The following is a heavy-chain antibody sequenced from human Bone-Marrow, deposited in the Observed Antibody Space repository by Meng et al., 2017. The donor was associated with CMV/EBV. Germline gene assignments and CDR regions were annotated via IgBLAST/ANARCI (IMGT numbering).Heavy chain of an antibody. CDR1: EFIFDDYA. Sequence: GESLKISCAASEFIFDDYAMHWVRQAPGKGLEWVSRINNDGSDTAYADSVKGRFTISRDDSKNTLYLQMNSLKTEDTAVYYCTTSIGHPWGQGTLVTVSS. CDR2: INNDGSDT. D-gene: IGHD1-14*01. V-gene: IGHV3-74*01. J-gene: IGHJ5*02. CDR3: TTSIGHP.